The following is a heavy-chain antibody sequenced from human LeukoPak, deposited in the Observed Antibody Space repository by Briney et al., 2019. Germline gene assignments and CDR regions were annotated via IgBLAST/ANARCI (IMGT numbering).Heavy chain of an antibody. V-gene: IGHV4-34*01. Sequence: SETLSLTCAVYGGSFSGYYWSWIRQPPGKGLEWIGEINHSGSTNYNPSLKSRVTISVDTSKNQFSLKLSSVTAADTAVYYCARSWTPPKGYFDYWGQGTLVTVSS. D-gene: IGHD1-1*01. CDR1: GGSFSGYY. J-gene: IGHJ4*02. CDR2: INHSGST. CDR3: ARSWTPPKGYFDY.